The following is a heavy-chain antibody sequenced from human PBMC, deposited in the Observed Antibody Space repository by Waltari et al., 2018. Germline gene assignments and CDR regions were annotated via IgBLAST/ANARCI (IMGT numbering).Heavy chain of an antibody. CDR3: ASQYSSGWYGRAFDI. Sequence: QVQLVQSGAEVKKPGSSVKVSCKASGGTFSSYAISWVRQAPGQGLEWMGGLIPSLGIANYAQKFQGRVTITADKSTSTAYMELSSLRSEDTAVYYCASQYSSGWYGRAFDIWGQGTMVTVSS. CDR2: LIPSLGIA. V-gene: IGHV1-69*10. J-gene: IGHJ3*02. D-gene: IGHD6-19*01. CDR1: GGTFSSYA.